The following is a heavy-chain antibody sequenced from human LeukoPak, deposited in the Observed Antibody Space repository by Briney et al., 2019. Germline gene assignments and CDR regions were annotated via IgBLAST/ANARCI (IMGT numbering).Heavy chain of an antibody. D-gene: IGHD6-19*01. Sequence: SETLSLTCTVSGGSISSSSYYWGWIRQRPGKGLEWIGYIYYSGSTNYNPSLKSRVAISVDTSKNQFSLKLSSVTAADTAVYYCARPMGSGRAFDIWGQGTMVTVSS. J-gene: IGHJ3*02. CDR2: IYYSGST. CDR3: ARPMGSGRAFDI. CDR1: GGSISSSSYY. V-gene: IGHV4-61*05.